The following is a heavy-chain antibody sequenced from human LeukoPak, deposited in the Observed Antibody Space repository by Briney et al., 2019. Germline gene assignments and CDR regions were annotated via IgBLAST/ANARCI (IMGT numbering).Heavy chain of an antibody. J-gene: IGHJ4*02. CDR1: GGTFSNFA. D-gene: IGHD3-9*01. CDR2: IIPIFGTA. Sequence: SVKVSCKASGGTFSNFAISWVRQAPGQGLEWMGGIIPIFGTANYPQKFQGRVTITADEYTSTAYMELSSLRSEDTAVYFCARDRTPYYHVSTGYYRVLDYWGQGTLVTVSS. CDR3: ARDRTPYYHVSTGYYRVLDY. V-gene: IGHV1-69*13.